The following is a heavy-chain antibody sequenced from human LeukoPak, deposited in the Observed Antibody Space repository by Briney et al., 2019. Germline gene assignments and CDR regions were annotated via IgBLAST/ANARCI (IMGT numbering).Heavy chain of an antibody. CDR3: ARAPLAAGGAFDI. V-gene: IGHV1-2*02. D-gene: IGHD6-13*01. CDR2: INPNSGGT. Sequence: ASVKVSCKASGYTFTGYYMHWVRQAPGQGLEWMGWINPNSGGTNYAQKFQGRVTMTRDTSTSTVYMELSSLRSEDTAVYYCARAPLAAGGAFDIWGQGTMVTVSS. CDR1: GYTFTGYY. J-gene: IGHJ3*02.